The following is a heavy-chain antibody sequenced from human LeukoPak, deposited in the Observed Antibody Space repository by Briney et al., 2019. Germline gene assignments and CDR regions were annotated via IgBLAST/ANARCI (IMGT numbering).Heavy chain of an antibody. Sequence: ASVKVSCKASGYTFTGYYMHWVRQAPGQGLEWMGIINPSGGSTSYAQKFQGRATMTRDTSTSTVYMELSSLRSEDTAVYYCASYYDFWSGYYTGNYWGQGTLVTVSS. CDR3: ASYYDFWSGYYTGNY. CDR2: INPSGGST. J-gene: IGHJ4*02. CDR1: GYTFTGYY. V-gene: IGHV1-46*01. D-gene: IGHD3-3*01.